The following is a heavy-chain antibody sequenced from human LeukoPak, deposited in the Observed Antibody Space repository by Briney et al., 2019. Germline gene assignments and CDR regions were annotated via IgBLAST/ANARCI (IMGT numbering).Heavy chain of an antibody. J-gene: IGHJ4*02. D-gene: IGHD5-12*01. CDR3: ARQIEATIPFDY. CDR2: IYPGDSDT. CDR1: GYSFTNYW. V-gene: IGHV5-51*01. Sequence: GESLKISCKGSGYSFTNYWIGCVRQMPGKGLEWMGSIYPGDSDTRYSPSFQGQVTISADKSISTAYLQWSSLKASGTAMYYCARQIEATIPFDYWGQGTLVTVSS.